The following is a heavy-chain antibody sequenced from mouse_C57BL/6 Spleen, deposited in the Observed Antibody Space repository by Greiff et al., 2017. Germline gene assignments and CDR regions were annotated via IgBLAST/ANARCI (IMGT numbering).Heavy chain of an antibody. CDR3: ANLLWSY. D-gene: IGHD2-10*01. Sequence: EVQLQQSGPELVKPGASVKISCKASGYTFTDYYMNWVKQSHGKSLEWIGDINPNNGGTSYNQKFKGKATLTVDKSSSTAYMELRSLTSEDSAVYYCANLLWSYWGQGTTLTVSS. V-gene: IGHV1-26*01. J-gene: IGHJ2*01. CDR2: INPNNGGT. CDR1: GYTFTDYY.